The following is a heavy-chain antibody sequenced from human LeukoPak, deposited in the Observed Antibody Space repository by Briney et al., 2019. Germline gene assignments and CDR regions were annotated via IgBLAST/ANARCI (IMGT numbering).Heavy chain of an antibody. CDR2: IKQDGSEK. V-gene: IGHV3-7*01. CDR3: ARVGPGGSSLFYYGMDV. CDR1: GFTFSSYW. D-gene: IGHD6-13*01. J-gene: IGHJ6*02. Sequence: PGGSLRLSCAASGFTFSSYWMSWVRQAPGKGLEWVANIKQDGSEKYYVDSVKGRFTISRDNAKNSLYLQMNSLRAEDTAVYYCARVGPGGSSLFYYGMDVWGQGTTVTVSS.